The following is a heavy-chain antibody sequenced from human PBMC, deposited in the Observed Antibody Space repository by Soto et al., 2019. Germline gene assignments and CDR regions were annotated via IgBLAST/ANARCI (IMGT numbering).Heavy chain of an antibody. V-gene: IGHV1-18*01. J-gene: IGHJ4*02. Sequence: GASVKVSCKASGYTFTSYGISWVRQAPGQVLEWMVCISAYNGNTNYAQKLQGRVTMTTDTSTSTAYMELRSLRSDETAVYYCERDRRLVTKSKGYYFEYWGKGTRVTVSS. CDR1: GYTFTSYG. CDR3: ERDRRLVTKSKGYYFEY. CDR2: ISAYNGNT. D-gene: IGHD4-17*01.